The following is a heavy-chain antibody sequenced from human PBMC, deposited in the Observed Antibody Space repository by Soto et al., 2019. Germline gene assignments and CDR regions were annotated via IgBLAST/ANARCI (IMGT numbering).Heavy chain of an antibody. CDR2: IYPGDSDT. D-gene: IGHD3-9*01. CDR1: GYTFTTYW. J-gene: IGHJ6*02. CDR3: ASSSYDILSGRYMDV. Sequence: GESLKISCKGSGYTFTTYWIAWVRQMPGKGLEWMGIIYPGDSDTRYSPSFQGQVTISADKSISTAYLQWSSLKAPDTAMYYCASSSYDILSGRYMDVWGQGTTVTVSS. V-gene: IGHV5-51*01.